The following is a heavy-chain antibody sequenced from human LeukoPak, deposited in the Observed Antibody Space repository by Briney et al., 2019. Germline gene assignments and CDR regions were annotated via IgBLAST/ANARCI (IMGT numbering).Heavy chain of an antibody. D-gene: IGHD3-10*01. J-gene: IGHJ3*02. CDR3: ARSSSMVRGVIIVFAFDI. CDR1: GGSLSSGDYY. V-gene: IGHV4-30-4*08. CDR2: IYYSGIT. Sequence: PSETLSLXCTVSGGSLSSGDYYWRWSRQPPGKGPEWIGYIYYSGITYYNPSLKSRVTISVDTSKNQFSLKLSSVTAADTAVYYCARSSSMVRGVIIVFAFDIWGQGTMVTVSS.